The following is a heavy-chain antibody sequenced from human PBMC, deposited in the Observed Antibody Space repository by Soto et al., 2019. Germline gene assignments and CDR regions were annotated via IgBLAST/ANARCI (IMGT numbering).Heavy chain of an antibody. V-gene: IGHV4-59*01. CDR3: ARGGRGSRSPSVFDY. CDR1: GGSISSYY. D-gene: IGHD2-15*01. Sequence: QVQLQESGPGLVKPSETLSLTCTVSGGSISSYYWSWIRQPPGKGLEWIGYIYYSGSTNYNPSLKSRVTISVDTSKNQFSLKLSSVTAADTAVYYCARGGRGSRSPSVFDYWGQGTLVTVSS. CDR2: IYYSGST. J-gene: IGHJ4*02.